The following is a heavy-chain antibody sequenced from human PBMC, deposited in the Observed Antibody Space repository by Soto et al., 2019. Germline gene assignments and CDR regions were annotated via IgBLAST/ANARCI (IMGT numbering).Heavy chain of an antibody. D-gene: IGHD3-16*01. CDR3: AREADDGYYSDY. Sequence: PGGSLRLSCAASGFTFSDFTMNWVRQAPGKGLEWVACISSSSSYISYADSVRGRFSLSRDNAKSSLYLQMNSLRVEDTAVYFCAREADDGYYSDYWGQGSLVTVSS. CDR2: ISSSSSYI. J-gene: IGHJ4*02. V-gene: IGHV3-21*04. CDR1: GFTFSDFT.